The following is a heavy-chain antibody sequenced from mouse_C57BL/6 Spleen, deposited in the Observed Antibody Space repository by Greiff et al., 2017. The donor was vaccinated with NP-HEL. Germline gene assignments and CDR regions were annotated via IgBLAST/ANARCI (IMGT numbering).Heavy chain of an antibody. CDR1: GYTFTSYW. CDR2: IYPGSGST. Sequence: QVHVKQPGAELVKPGASVKMSCKASGYTFTSYWITWVKQRPGQGLEWIGDIYPGSGSTNYNEKFKSKATLTVDTSSSTAYMQLSSLTSEDSAVYYCARKRDGYQYFDVWGTGTTVTVSS. V-gene: IGHV1-55*01. J-gene: IGHJ1*03. D-gene: IGHD2-3*01. CDR3: ARKRDGYQYFDV.